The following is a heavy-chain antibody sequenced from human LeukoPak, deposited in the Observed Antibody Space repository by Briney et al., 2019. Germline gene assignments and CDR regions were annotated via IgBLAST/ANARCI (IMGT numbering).Heavy chain of an antibody. D-gene: IGHD3-22*01. Sequence: GGSLRLSCAASVFTFSSFAMSWVSQAPGKGLEWVSSISDSGGTTYYADSVKGRFTISRDNSKNTLYLQMNSLRAEDTAVYYCSTAVLLSSPYFYVPPHFDYWGQGTLVTVSS. CDR3: STAVLLSSPYFYVPPHFDY. J-gene: IGHJ4*02. V-gene: IGHV3-23*01. CDR1: VFTFSSFA. CDR2: ISDSGGTT.